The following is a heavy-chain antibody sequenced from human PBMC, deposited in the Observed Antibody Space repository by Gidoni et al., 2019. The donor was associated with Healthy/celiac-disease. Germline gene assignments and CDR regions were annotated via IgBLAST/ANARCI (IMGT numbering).Heavy chain of an antibody. CDR2: IYSGGST. J-gene: IGHJ3*02. CDR3: ARGIDGYHDAFDI. CDR1: GFPVSSNY. V-gene: IGHV3-53*04. Sequence: EVQLVESGGGLVQPGGSLRLSCAASGFPVSSNYMSWVRQAPGKGLEWVSVIYSGGSTYYADSVKGRFTISRHNSKNTLYLQMNSLRAEDTAVYYCARGIDGYHDAFDIWGQGTMVTVSS. D-gene: IGHD5-18*01.